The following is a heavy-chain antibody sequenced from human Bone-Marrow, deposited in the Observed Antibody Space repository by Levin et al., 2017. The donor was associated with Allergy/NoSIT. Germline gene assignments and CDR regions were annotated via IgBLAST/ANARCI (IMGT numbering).Heavy chain of an antibody. D-gene: IGHD1-14*01. CDR3: ARDETNEARTLDY. J-gene: IGHJ4*02. Sequence: TASETLSLTCNVSGGSITGSHWWSWVRQPPGKGLEWIGEIYHSGNTYYNPSLKTRVTISVDNFRNQLSLKLTSVTAADTAVYYCARDETNEARTLDYWGQGTLVAVSS. CDR2: IYHSGNT. V-gene: IGHV4-4*02. CDR1: GGSITGSHW.